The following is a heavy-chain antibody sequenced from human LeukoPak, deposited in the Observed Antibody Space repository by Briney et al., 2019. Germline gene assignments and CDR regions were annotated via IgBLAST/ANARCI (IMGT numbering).Heavy chain of an antibody. CDR2: INPSDGGT. J-gene: IGHJ4*02. CDR3: ARDRLYFRPSSWYRGFDY. V-gene: IGHV1-46*01. D-gene: IGHD6-13*01. Sequence: ASVKVSCKASGYTFRTHYMHWVRQAPGQGLEWMGLINPSDGGTTYAQKFQGRVTITADESTSTAYMELSSLRSEDTAVYYCARDRLYFRPSSWYRGFDYWGQGTLVTVSS. CDR1: GYTFRTHY.